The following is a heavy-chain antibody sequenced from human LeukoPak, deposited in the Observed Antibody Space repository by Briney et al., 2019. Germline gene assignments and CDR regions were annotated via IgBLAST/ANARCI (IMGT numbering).Heavy chain of an antibody. CDR2: MNPNSGNT. V-gene: IGHV1-8*01. CDR1: GYTFTSYD. Sequence: ASVKVSCKASGYTFTSYDINWVRQATGQGLEWMGWMNPNSGNTGYAQKFQGRVTMTRNTPISTAYMELSSLRSEDTAVYYCATRRVTLYPGGMDVWGQGTTVTVSS. CDR3: ATRRVTLYPGGMDV. D-gene: IGHD1-14*01. J-gene: IGHJ6*02.